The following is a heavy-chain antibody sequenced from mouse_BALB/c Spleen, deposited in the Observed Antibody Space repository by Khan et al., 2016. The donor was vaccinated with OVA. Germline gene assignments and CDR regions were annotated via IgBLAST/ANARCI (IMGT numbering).Heavy chain of an antibody. V-gene: IGHV1-20*02. CDR3: ARTYGSDFDC. Sequence: VRLQQSGPELVKPGASVRMSCKASGYSFTGYFMHWVMQSPGQGLEWIGRIDPHIGETLYNQKFKDKATLTVDASSSTVHMELRSLASEDSAIYYCARTYGSDFDCWGQGTTLTVSA. CDR1: GYSFTGYF. J-gene: IGHJ2*01. CDR2: IDPHIGET. D-gene: IGHD1-1*01.